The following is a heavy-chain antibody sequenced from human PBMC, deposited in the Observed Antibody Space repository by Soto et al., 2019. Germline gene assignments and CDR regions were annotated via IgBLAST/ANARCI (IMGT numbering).Heavy chain of an antibody. D-gene: IGHD6-19*01. J-gene: IGHJ6*02. CDR3: ARATPNSRSNSIAVAGRGVYYYYGMDV. V-gene: IGHV3-9*01. CDR1: GFTFDDYA. CDR2: ISWNSGSI. Sequence: GGSLRLSCAASGFTFDDYAMHWVRQAPGKGLEWVSGISWNSGSIGYADSVKGRFTISRDNAKNSLYLQMNSLRAEDTALYYCARATPNSRSNSIAVAGRGVYYYYGMDVWGQGATVTVSS.